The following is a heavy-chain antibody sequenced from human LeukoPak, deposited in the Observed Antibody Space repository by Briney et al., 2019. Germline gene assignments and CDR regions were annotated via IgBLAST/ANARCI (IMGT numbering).Heavy chain of an antibody. CDR2: MSAGGNNA. CDR1: GFTFSSYG. V-gene: IGHV3-23*01. J-gene: IGHJ6*02. Sequence: PGGSLRLSCAASGFTFSSYGMHWVRQAPGKGLEWVSAMSAGGNNAYYADSVKGRFIISRDNSENTLYLQINSLRVEDTAVYFCAKDCCGYNYDYVGNYYFYGIDVWGQGTTVTVSS. D-gene: IGHD5-18*01. CDR3: AKDCCGYNYDYVGNYYFYGIDV.